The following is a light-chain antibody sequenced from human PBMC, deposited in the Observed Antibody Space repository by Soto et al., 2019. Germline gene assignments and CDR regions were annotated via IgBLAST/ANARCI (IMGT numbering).Light chain of an antibody. CDR2: AAS. J-gene: IGKJ1*01. CDR3: QQSYSTPPWT. V-gene: IGKV1-9*01. Sequence: IKLNQSLSSVSASVGDRVTITCRASQGISSYLAWYQQKPGKAPKLLIYAASTLQSGVPSRFSGSGSGTDFTLTISSLQPDDFATYYCQQSYSTPPWTFGQGTKVDNK. CDR1: QGISSY.